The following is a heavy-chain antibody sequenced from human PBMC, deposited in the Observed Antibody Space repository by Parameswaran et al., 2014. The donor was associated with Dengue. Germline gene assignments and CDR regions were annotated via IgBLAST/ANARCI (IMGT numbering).Heavy chain of an antibody. CDR2: MNPSSGNT. D-gene: IGHD3-22*01. J-gene: IGHJ4*01. CDR3: ARRADDYDSSTYYY. V-gene: IGHV1-8*01. Sequence: WVRQAPGQGLEWMGWMNPSSGNTGYAQKFQGRVTMTRSTSINTAYMQLTNLRSEDTAVYYCARRADDYDSSTYYYW.